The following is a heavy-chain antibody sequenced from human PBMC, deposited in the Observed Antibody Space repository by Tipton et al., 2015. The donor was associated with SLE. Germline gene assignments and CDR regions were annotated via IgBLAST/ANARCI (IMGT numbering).Heavy chain of an antibody. V-gene: IGHV4-39*01. CDR2: AYYSGKT. Sequence: LRLSCTVSGGSISSSSYYWGWIRQPPGKGLEWIGSAYYSGKTYFNPSLKSRVAISIDTSRNQFSLRLTSVTAADTAVYYCARHGSSAARGYFDYWGQGILVTVSS. J-gene: IGHJ4*02. CDR1: GGSISSSSYY. CDR3: ARHGSSAARGYFDY. D-gene: IGHD6-19*01.